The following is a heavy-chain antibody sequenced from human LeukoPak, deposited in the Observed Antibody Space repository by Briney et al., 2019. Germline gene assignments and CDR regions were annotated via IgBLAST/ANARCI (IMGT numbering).Heavy chain of an antibody. J-gene: IGHJ3*02. CDR1: GYTFTGHF. CDR3: ARSHYYDTTGYTHDDAFDI. D-gene: IGHD3-22*01. Sequence: GASEKVSCKASGYTFTGHFMHWVRQAPGQGLEWMGWISPNSGDTNYAQKFQGRVTMTRDTSISTAYMELSRLRSDDTAVYYCARSHYYDTTGYTHDDAFDIWGQGTMVTVSS. CDR2: ISPNSGDT. V-gene: IGHV1-2*02.